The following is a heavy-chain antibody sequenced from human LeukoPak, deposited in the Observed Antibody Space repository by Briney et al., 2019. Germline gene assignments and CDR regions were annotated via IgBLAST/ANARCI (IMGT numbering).Heavy chain of an antibody. D-gene: IGHD1/OR15-1a*01. V-gene: IGHV3-21*04. CDR2: IGTSGSYI. J-gene: IGHJ4*02. CDR3: AKVRANRFASFDY. Sequence: GGSLRLSCAASGFTFSSYGMNWVRQAPGKGLEWVSSIGTSGSYIYYTDSVKGRFTISRDNAKITLYLQMNSLRAEDTAVYYCAKVRANRFASFDYWGQGTLVTVSS. CDR1: GFTFSSYG.